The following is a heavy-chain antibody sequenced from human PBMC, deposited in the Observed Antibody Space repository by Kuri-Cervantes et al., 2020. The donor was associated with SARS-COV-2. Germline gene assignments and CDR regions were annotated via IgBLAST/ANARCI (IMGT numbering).Heavy chain of an antibody. CDR3: AKPQQLVQHRFPPKYYFDY. CDR2: IGGRSSST. V-gene: IGHV3-21*01. D-gene: IGHD6-13*01. Sequence: GESLKISCAASGFTLSSHSVNWVRQAPGKGLEWVSSIGGRSSSTYYSDSVRGRFTISRDNAKNSLYLQMNSLRAEDTAVYYCAKPQQLVQHRFPPKYYFDYWGQGTLVTVSS. J-gene: IGHJ4*02. CDR1: GFTLSSHS.